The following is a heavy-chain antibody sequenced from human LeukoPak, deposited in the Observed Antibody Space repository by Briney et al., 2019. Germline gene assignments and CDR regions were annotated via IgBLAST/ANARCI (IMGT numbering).Heavy chain of an antibody. CDR1: GYTFTSYD. Sequence: ASVKVSCKASGYTFTSYDINWVRQAAGQGLEWMGWMNPNSGITGYAQKFQGRVTMTRNTSISTAYMELSSLRSDDTAVYYCARDGGRDFWSGYSPFDYWGQGTLVTVSS. D-gene: IGHD3-3*01. CDR2: MNPNSGIT. V-gene: IGHV1-8*01. CDR3: ARDGGRDFWSGYSPFDY. J-gene: IGHJ4*02.